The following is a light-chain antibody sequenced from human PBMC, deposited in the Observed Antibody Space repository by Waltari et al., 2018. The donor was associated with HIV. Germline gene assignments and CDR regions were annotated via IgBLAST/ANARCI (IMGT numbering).Light chain of an antibody. CDR2: KDN. Sequence: QSVLTQPPSASGTPGQRVTISCSGSSSNIGIDYVYWYQHLPGTAPKLLIYKDNQRPSGVPDRFSGSKSGTSASLAISGLRPEDEADYSCAAWDDSLSGVVFGGGTKLTVL. CDR3: AAWDDSLSGVV. CDR1: SSNIGIDY. J-gene: IGLJ2*01. V-gene: IGLV1-47*01.